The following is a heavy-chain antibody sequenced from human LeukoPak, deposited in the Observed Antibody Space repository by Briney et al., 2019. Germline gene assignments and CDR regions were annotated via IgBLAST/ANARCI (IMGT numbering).Heavy chain of an antibody. V-gene: IGHV3-53*01. D-gene: IGHD6-19*01. CDR2: IYSGGST. CDR3: ARGQYSSGWLDY. CDR1: GFTVSSNY. J-gene: IGHJ4*02. Sequence: VSLSLSCAASGFTVSSNYMNWVRQAPGRGLEWVSIIYSGGSTYYADSVKGRFTISRDNSKNTLYLQMESLRAEDTAVYYCARGQYSSGWLDYWGQGTLVTVSS.